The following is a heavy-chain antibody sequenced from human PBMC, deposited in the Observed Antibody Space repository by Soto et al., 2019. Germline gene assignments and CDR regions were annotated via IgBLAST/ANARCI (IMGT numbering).Heavy chain of an antibody. Sequence: EVQLVESGGGLVQPGGSLRLSCAASGFTVSNYYMCWVRQAPGKWLGWVSLIYSGGVTHYADSVRGRFTISRDNSRNTLDLQMNSLRADDTAVYYCAKKGTTVTTSFWYWGQGTLVTVSS. J-gene: IGHJ4*02. CDR2: IYSGGVT. CDR3: AKKGTTVTTSFWY. CDR1: GFTVSNYY. V-gene: IGHV3-66*01. D-gene: IGHD4-17*01.